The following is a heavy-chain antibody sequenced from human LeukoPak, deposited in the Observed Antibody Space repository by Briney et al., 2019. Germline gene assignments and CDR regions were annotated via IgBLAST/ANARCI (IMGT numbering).Heavy chain of an antibody. V-gene: IGHV1-24*01. CDR2: FDPEDGET. CDR1: GYTLTELS. CDR3: ANIGYCSGGSCYFWFDP. D-gene: IGHD2-15*01. J-gene: IGHJ5*02. Sequence: WASVKVSCKVSGYTLTELSMHWVRQAPGKGLEWMGGFDPEDGETIYAQKFQGRVTMTEDTSTDTAYMELSSLRSEDTAVYYCANIGYCSGGSCYFWFDPWGQGTLVTVSS.